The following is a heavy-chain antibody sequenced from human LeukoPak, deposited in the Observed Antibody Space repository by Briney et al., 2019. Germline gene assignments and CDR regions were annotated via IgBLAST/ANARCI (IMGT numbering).Heavy chain of an antibody. J-gene: IGHJ4*02. CDR3: ARLTVTTTSDYFDY. Sequence: PGGSLRLSCAASGFTFSSYAMSWVRQAPGKGLEWVSSISASGSTYYADSVKGRFTISRDNSKNTLYLQMNSLRAEDTAVYYCARLTVTTTSDYFDYWGQGTLVTVSP. CDR1: GFTFSSYA. CDR2: ISASGST. D-gene: IGHD4-17*01. V-gene: IGHV3-23*01.